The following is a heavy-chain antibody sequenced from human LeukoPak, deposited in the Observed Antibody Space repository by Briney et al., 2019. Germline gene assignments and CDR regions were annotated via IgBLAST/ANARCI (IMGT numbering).Heavy chain of an antibody. D-gene: IGHD3-3*01. Sequence: PGGSLRLSCAASGFTFSSYAMSWVRQAPGKGLEWVSAISGSGGSTYYADSVKGRFTISRDNSKNTLYLQMNSLRAEDTAVYYCAKEGPVLRFLEWLSSFDYWGQGTLVTVSS. CDR2: ISGSGGST. CDR1: GFTFSSYA. J-gene: IGHJ4*02. V-gene: IGHV3-23*01. CDR3: AKEGPVLRFLEWLSSFDY.